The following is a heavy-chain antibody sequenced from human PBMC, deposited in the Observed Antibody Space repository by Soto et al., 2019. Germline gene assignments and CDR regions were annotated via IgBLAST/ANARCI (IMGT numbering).Heavy chain of an antibody. D-gene: IGHD5-18*01. J-gene: IGHJ4*02. CDR3: ARGGPRAAMVPARFDY. V-gene: IGHV4-34*01. Sequence: QVQLQQWGAGLLKPSETLSLTCAVYGGSFSGYYWSWIRQPPGKGLEWMGEINHSGSTNYNPSLKSQVPISVDTSNTQFSLKLGSVAAADTAVYYCARGGPRAAMVPARFDYWGQGTLVTVSS. CDR2: INHSGST. CDR1: GGSFSGYY.